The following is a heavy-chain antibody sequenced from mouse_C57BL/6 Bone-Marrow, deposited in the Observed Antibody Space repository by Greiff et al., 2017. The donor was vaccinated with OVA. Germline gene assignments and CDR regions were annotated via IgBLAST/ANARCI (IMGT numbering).Heavy chain of an antibody. CDR2: IYPGDGDT. J-gene: IGHJ2*01. CDR3: ARRRGNSPIDY. Sequence: QVQLKESGPELVKPGASVKISCKASGYAFSSSWMNWVKQRPGKGLEWIGRIYPGDGDTNYNGKFKGKATLTADKSSSTAYMQLSSLTSEDSAVYFCARRRGNSPIDYWGQGTTLTVSS. D-gene: IGHD2-1*01. CDR1: GYAFSSSW. V-gene: IGHV1-82*01.